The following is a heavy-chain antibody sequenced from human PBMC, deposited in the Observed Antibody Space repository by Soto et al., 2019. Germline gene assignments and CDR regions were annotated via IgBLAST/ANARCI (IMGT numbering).Heavy chain of an antibody. Sequence: SETLSLTCTVSGGSISSYYWSWIRQPPGKGLEWIGYIYYSGSTNYNPSLKSRVTISVDTSKNQFSLKLSSVAAADTAVYYCARCPGDYYYDSSGYYYYYYGMDVWGQGTTVTVSS. CDR1: GGSISSYY. V-gene: IGHV4-59*01. D-gene: IGHD3-22*01. CDR2: IYYSGST. J-gene: IGHJ6*02. CDR3: ARCPGDYYYDSSGYYYYYYGMDV.